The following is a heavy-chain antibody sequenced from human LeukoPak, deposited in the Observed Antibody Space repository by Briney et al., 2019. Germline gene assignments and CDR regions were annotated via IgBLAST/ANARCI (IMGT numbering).Heavy chain of an antibody. V-gene: IGHV5-51*01. D-gene: IGHD3-22*01. Sequence: GEALKISWKGSGYSFTSYWIGWVRQMPGKGLEWMGIIYPGDSDTRYSPSFQGQVTISADKSISTAYLQWSSLKASDTAMYYCARTYDSSGYYLGNFDYWGQGTLVTVSS. CDR3: ARTYDSSGYYLGNFDY. CDR2: IYPGDSDT. CDR1: GYSFTSYW. J-gene: IGHJ4*02.